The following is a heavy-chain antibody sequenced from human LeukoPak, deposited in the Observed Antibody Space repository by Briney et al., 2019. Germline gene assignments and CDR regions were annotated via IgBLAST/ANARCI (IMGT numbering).Heavy chain of an antibody. Sequence: GGSLRLSCAASEFTFSDYYMSWIRQAPGKGLEWVSYIGDRSTYTNYADSVRGRFTISRDNAKNSLYLQMNSLRAEDTAVYYCARGTKDISGYYSFFWGQGTLVTVSS. CDR3: ARGTKDISGYYSFF. D-gene: IGHD3-22*01. CDR1: EFTFSDYY. CDR2: IGDRSTYT. V-gene: IGHV3-11*05. J-gene: IGHJ4*02.